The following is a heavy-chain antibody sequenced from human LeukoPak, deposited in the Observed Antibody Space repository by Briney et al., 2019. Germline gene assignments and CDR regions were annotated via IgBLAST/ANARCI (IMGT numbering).Heavy chain of an antibody. CDR3: AHRSVVLRYFDWEVYYFDY. Sequence: SGPTLVNPTQTLTLTCTFSGFSLSTSGVGVGWIRQPPGKALEWLALIYWNDDKRYSPSLKSGLTITKDTSKNQVVLTMTNMDPVDTATYYCAHRSVVLRYFDWEVYYFDYWGQGTLVTVSS. V-gene: IGHV2-5*01. D-gene: IGHD3-9*01. J-gene: IGHJ4*02. CDR1: GFSLSTSGVG. CDR2: IYWNDDK.